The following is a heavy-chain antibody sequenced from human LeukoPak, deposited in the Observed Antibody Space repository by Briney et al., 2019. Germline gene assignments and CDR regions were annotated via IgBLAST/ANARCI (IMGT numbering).Heavy chain of an antibody. Sequence: SVKVSCKASGGTFSSYAISWVRQAPGQGLEWMGRIIPIFGIANYAQKFQGRVTITADKSTSTAYMELSSLRSEDTAVYYCAGEVVPAAIQGHYYYGMDVWGQGTTVTVSS. J-gene: IGHJ6*02. V-gene: IGHV1-69*04. CDR2: IIPIFGIA. CDR3: AGEVVPAAIQGHYYYGMDV. CDR1: GGTFSSYA. D-gene: IGHD2-2*02.